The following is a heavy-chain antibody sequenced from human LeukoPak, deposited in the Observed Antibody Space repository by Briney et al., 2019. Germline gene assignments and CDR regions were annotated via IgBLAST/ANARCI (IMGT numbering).Heavy chain of an antibody. CDR1: GDSVSSNSAA. J-gene: IGHJ5*02. CDR2: TYYRSKWYN. V-gene: IGHV6-1*01. Sequence: SQTLSLTCAISGDSVSSNSAAWNWIRQSPSRGLEWLGRTYYRSKWYNDYAVSVKSRITINPDTSKNQFSLQLNSVTPEDTAVYYCARASVRGPSGGWSPEVDWFDPWGQGTLVTVSS. D-gene: IGHD6-19*01. CDR3: ARASVRGPSGGWSPEVDWFDP.